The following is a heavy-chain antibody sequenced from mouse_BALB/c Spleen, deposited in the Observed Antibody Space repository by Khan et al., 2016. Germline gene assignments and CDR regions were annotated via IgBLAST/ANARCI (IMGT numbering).Heavy chain of an antibody. J-gene: IGHJ3*01. CDR2: IDPENGDT. Sequence: VQLQQPGAELVRSGASVKLSCTASGFNIKDYYMHWVKQRPEQGLEWIGWIDPENGDTEYAPKFQGKATMTADTSSNTAYLQLSSLTSEDTAVYYGKVGGGFAYWGQGTLVTVSA. CDR3: KVGGGFAY. CDR1: GFNIKDYY. V-gene: IGHV14-4*02. D-gene: IGHD1-1*02.